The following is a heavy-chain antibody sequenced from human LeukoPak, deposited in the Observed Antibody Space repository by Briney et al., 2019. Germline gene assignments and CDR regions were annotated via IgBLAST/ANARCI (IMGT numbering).Heavy chain of an antibody. CDR2: FDPEDGET. CDR3: ARVHYYGSGSYYTGYYYYGMDV. J-gene: IGHJ6*02. Sequence: ASVKVSCKVSGYTLTELSMHWVRQAPGKGLEWMGGFDPEDGETIYAQKFQGRVTMTEDTSTDTAYMELSSLRSEDTAVYYCARVHYYGSGSYYTGYYYYGMDVWGQGTTVTVSS. V-gene: IGHV1-24*01. CDR1: GYTLTELS. D-gene: IGHD3-10*01.